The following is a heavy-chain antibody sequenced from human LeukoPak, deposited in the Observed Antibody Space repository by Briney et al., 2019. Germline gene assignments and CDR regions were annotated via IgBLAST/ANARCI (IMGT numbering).Heavy chain of an antibody. J-gene: IGHJ4*02. CDR2: IYYSGST. CDR1: GGSISSSSYY. V-gene: IGHV4-39*01. D-gene: IGHD3-9*01. CDR3: LLTGYYFFDY. Sequence: SETLSLTCTVSGGSISSSSYYWGWIRQPPGKGLEWIGSIYYSGSTYYNPSLKSRVTISVDTFKNQFSLKLSSVTAADTAVYYCLLTGYYFFDYWGQGTLVTVSS.